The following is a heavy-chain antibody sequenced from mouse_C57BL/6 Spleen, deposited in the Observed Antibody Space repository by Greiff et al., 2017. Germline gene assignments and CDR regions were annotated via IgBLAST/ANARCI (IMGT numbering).Heavy chain of an antibody. J-gene: IGHJ1*03. D-gene: IGHD1-1*01. Sequence: VQLQQSGAELVKPGASVKLSCKASGYTFTEYTIHWVKQRPGQGLAWIGWFYPGSGSIKYNEKFKDKATLTADKSSSTVYMELSRLTSEDSAVYFCERDRGGYCGNSYGYFDVWGTGTTVTVSS. CDR2: FYPGSGSI. CDR1: GYTFTEYT. CDR3: ERDRGGYCGNSYGYFDV. V-gene: IGHV1-62-2*01.